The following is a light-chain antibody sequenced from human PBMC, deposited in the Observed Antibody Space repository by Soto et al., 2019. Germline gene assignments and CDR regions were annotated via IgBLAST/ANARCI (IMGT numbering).Light chain of an antibody. J-gene: IGKJ5*01. V-gene: IGKV1-33*01. CDR1: QSINSY. CDR2: DAS. Sequence: IEMTQSPSSLSASVGDRVTITCRASQSINSYLNWYQQKPGRAPKLLIYDASNLEAGVPSRFRGSGSGTDFTFTISRLQPEDIATYYCQQYENLPTFGQGTRLENK. CDR3: QQYENLPT.